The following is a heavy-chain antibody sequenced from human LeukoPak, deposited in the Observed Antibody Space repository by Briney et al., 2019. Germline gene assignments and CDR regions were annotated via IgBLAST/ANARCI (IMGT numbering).Heavy chain of an antibody. Sequence: PSETLSLTCTVSGGSISSYYWSWTRQPPGKGLEWIGYIYYSGSTNYNPSLKSRVTISVDTSKNQFSLKLSSVTAADTAVYYCARSLGDYGSGSFSYYYYYMDVWGKGTTVTVSS. CDR1: GGSISSYY. CDR2: IYYSGST. D-gene: IGHD3-10*01. CDR3: ARSLGDYGSGSFSYYYYYMDV. J-gene: IGHJ6*03. V-gene: IGHV4-59*01.